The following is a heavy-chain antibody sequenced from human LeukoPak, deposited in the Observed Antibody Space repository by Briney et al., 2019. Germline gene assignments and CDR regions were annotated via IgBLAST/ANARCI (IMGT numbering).Heavy chain of an antibody. Sequence: PGGSLRLSCAASGFTFSSYAMHWVRQAPGKGLEWVAVISYDGSNKYYADSVKGRFTISRDNSKNTLYLQMNSLRAEDTAVYYCARDPGYCSGGSCYPIYYFDYWGQGTLVTVSS. CDR3: ARDPGYCSGGSCYPIYYFDY. V-gene: IGHV3-30*04. D-gene: IGHD2-15*01. CDR1: GFTFSSYA. CDR2: ISYDGSNK. J-gene: IGHJ4*02.